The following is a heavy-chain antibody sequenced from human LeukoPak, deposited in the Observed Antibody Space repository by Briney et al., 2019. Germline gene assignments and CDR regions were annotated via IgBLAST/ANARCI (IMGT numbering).Heavy chain of an antibody. CDR2: INSDGSNT. CDR1: GFTFSSSW. CDR3: GRALGSPLDF. J-gene: IGHJ4*02. V-gene: IGHV3-74*01. D-gene: IGHD1-26*01. Sequence: GGSLRLSCAASGFTFSSSWMHWVRQAPGKGLVWVSRINSDGSNTTYADSVRGRFTISRDNAKNTLYLQMNSLRAEDTAVYYCGRALGSPLDFWGQGTLVTVSS.